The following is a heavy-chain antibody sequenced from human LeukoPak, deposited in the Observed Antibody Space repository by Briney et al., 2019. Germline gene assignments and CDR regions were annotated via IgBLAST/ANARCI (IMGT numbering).Heavy chain of an antibody. J-gene: IGHJ4*02. CDR1: GGSISSFY. CDR2: IFHTGSA. CDR3: ARYGSGNTEFDY. V-gene: IGHV4-59*01. Sequence: PSETLSLTCSVSGGSISSFYWSWIRQPPGQGLEWIGYIFHTGSASYNPSLRSRVTMSVDTSKNQFSLRLTSVSAADTAVYYCARYGSGNTEFDYWGQGTLVTVSP. D-gene: IGHD3-10*01.